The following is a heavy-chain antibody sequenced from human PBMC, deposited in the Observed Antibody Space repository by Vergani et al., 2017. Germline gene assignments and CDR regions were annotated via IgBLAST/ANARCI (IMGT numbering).Heavy chain of an antibody. Sequence: EVQLVESGGSLVQPGGSLRLSCAASGFIFTTYWMSWVRQGPGKGLEWVANINKDGRETYYVDSVKGRFTISRDNAKNLLFLEMNSLRVEDTAVYYCVRDTPLGTTEVAFDWCQGTLVTVSS. CDR2: INKDGRET. CDR3: VRDTPLGTTEVAFD. J-gene: IGHJ4*02. D-gene: IGHD2/OR15-2a*01. CDR1: GFIFTTYW. V-gene: IGHV3-7*01.